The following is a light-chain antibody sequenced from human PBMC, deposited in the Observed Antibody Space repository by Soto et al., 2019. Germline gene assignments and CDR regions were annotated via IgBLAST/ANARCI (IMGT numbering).Light chain of an antibody. CDR3: QRYNSPPWT. J-gene: IGKJ1*01. CDR2: AAS. CDR1: QDIADY. V-gene: IGKV1-27*01. Sequence: DIQMTQSPSPLSASVGDRVTITCRASQDIADYLAWYQQRPGQAPKLVIYAASTLQSGVPSRFSGSGSWTDFTPTIRSLQPEDVAPYYGQRYNSPPWTFGQGTTVEIK.